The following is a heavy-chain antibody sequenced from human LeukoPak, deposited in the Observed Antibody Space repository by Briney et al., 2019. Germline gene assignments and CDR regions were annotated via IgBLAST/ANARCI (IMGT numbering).Heavy chain of an antibody. J-gene: IGHJ5*02. CDR3: AKCSTSAYTTGWCNWIDP. CDR2: TVSRGTT. V-gene: IGHV3-23*01. D-gene: IGHD6-19*01. Sequence: PGGSLRLSCAASGFTFISYSMNWVRQAPGKGLEWVSSTVSRGTTQYADSVKGRFNVSRDTSKNTLYLQMSSLRADDTAVYYCAKCSTSAYTTGWCNWIDPWGQGTLVTVSS. CDR1: GFTFISYS.